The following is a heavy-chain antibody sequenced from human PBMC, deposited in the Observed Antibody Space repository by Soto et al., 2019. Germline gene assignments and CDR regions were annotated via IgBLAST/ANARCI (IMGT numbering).Heavy chain of an antibody. CDR3: TTDNSYSVGGGLY. J-gene: IGHJ4*01. CDR2: IGSEIDGATI. D-gene: IGHD2-15*01. CDR1: GITFNNAW. V-gene: IGHV3-15*04. Sequence: PGGSLRLSCAVSGITFNNAWMSWVRQAPGKGLEWVGRIGSEIDGATIDYAAPVKGRFIISRDESKAFLQMNSLKTEDTAIYFCTTDNSYSVGGGLYWGHGTLVTVSS.